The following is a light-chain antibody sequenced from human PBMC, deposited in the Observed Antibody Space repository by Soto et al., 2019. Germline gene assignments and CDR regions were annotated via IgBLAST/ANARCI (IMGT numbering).Light chain of an antibody. CDR1: QNIDIY. V-gene: IGKV1-39*01. J-gene: IGKJ3*01. Sequence: DIQMTQSPSALSASVGDRVTITCRASQNIDIYLHWYRQKPGKAPELLIFAASSVPSEVPSRFSGSGSGTDFTLAISSLHPEDVATYYCQQSYGSPPFTFGPGTKVDIK. CDR2: AAS. CDR3: QQSYGSPPFT.